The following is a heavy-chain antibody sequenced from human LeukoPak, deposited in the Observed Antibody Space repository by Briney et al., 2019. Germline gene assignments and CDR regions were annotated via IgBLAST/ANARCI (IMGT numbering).Heavy chain of an antibody. CDR1: GFTFSSYT. D-gene: IGHD6-25*01. J-gene: IGHJ6*03. Sequence: GGSLRLSCAASGFTFSSYTMNWVRQPPGKGLEWVSNIGTSSTTIYYADSVKGRYTISRDNAKNSLYLQMNSLRADDTAVYYCARFAAGGSYYYYMDVWGKGTTVTVSS. V-gene: IGHV3-48*01. CDR3: ARFAAGGSYYYYMDV. CDR2: IGTSSTTI.